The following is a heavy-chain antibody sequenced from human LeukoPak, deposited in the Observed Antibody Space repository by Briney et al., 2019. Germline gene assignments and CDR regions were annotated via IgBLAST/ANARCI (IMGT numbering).Heavy chain of an antibody. J-gene: IGHJ5*02. V-gene: IGHV3-7*01. CDR1: GFTFSSYW. CDR2: IKQDGSEK. D-gene: IGHD6-13*01. CDR3: ARDKSSSDH. Sequence: GGSLRLSCAASGFTFSSYWVSWVRQAPGKGLEWVANIKQDGSEKYYVDSVKGRFTISRDNAKNSLYLQMSSLRAEDTAVYYCARDKSSSDHWGQGTLVTVSS.